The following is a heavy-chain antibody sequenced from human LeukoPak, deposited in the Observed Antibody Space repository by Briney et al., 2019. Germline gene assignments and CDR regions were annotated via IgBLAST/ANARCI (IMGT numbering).Heavy chain of an antibody. CDR1: GFSFSTDS. Sequence: GGSLRLSCAASGFSFSTDSMNWVRQVPGKGLEWISYISSNSASTYYADSVKGRFTISRDNTKNSLYLHMNSLRADDTAVYYCARDTRSLIDYWGQGTLVTVSS. J-gene: IGHJ4*02. CDR3: ARDTRSLIDY. D-gene: IGHD1-26*01. V-gene: IGHV3-48*01. CDR2: ISSNSAST.